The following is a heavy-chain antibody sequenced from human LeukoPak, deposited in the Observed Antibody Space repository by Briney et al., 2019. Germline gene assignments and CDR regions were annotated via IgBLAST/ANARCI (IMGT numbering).Heavy chain of an antibody. Sequence: GGSLRLSCAASGFTFSSYGMHWVRQAPGKGLEWVAFIRYDGSNKYYADSVKGRFTISRDNSKNTLYLQMNSLRAEDMAVYYCAKDYYDSSGYYFCVDWGQGTLVTVSS. J-gene: IGHJ4*02. CDR3: AKDYYDSSGYYFCVD. CDR1: GFTFSSYG. D-gene: IGHD3-22*01. V-gene: IGHV3-30*02. CDR2: IRYDGSNK.